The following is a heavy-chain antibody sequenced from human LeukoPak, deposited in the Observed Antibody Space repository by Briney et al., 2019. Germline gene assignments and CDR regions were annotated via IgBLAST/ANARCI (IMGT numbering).Heavy chain of an antibody. V-gene: IGHV4-34*01. CDR1: GGALSGYY. CDR3: AREYSTSSTAFDI. Sequence: KPSETLSLTCAGYGGALSGYYWSWVRQPPGKGLGGIGEIKHTGGTNYNPSLKSRVTISVDTSKNQLSLRLSSVTAADTAVYYCAREYSTSSTAFDIWGQGTMVTVSS. D-gene: IGHD6-6*01. J-gene: IGHJ3*02. CDR2: IKHTGGT.